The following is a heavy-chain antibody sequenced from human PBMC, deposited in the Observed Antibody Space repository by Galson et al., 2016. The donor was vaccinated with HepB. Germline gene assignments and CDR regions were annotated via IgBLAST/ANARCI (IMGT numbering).Heavy chain of an antibody. CDR2: TWYDGSNK. Sequence: SLRLSCAASGFNFYGYGMHWVRQAPGKGLEWVAVTWYDGSNKYYTDSVKGRFTNSRDNSKNTLYLPMNSLRAEDPAVYYFARTMVRGVVKVGYDDYGLDVWGQGTTVTVSS. CDR1: GFNFYGYG. D-gene: IGHD3-10*01. CDR3: ARTMVRGVVKVGYDDYGLDV. J-gene: IGHJ6*02. V-gene: IGHV3-33*01.